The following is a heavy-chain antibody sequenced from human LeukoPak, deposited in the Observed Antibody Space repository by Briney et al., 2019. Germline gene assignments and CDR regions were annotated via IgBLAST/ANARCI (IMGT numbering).Heavy chain of an antibody. J-gene: IGHJ6*03. V-gene: IGHV3-48*01. Sequence: GGSLRLSCVASGFSISDYILNWVRQAPGKGLEWVSYISSSSSTIYYADSVKGRFTISRDNAKNSLYLQMNSLRAEDTAVYYCARDTSVTRYCSSTSCLLYYYYYYMDVWGKGTTVTVSS. CDR1: GFSISDYI. CDR2: ISSSSSTI. CDR3: ARDTSVTRYCSSTSCLLYYYYYYMDV. D-gene: IGHD2-2*01.